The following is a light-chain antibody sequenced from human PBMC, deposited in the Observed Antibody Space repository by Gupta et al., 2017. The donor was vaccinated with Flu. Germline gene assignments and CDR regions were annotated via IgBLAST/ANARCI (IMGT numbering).Light chain of an antibody. CDR1: QSVSSY. CDR2: DAS. V-gene: IGKV3-11*01. J-gene: IGKJ4*01. Sequence: PEERATPSCRASQSVSSYVAWYQQKPDQAPMLLIDDASSRATGIPARFSGSGSGTYFTLTISSLEPEDVAVYYCQQRSNWPTFGGGTKVEIK. CDR3: QQRSNWPT.